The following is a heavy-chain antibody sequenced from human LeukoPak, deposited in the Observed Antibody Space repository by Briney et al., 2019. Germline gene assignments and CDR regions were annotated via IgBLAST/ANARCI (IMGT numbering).Heavy chain of an antibody. Sequence: GGSLKLSCAASGFTFSDSAIQWVRPAPGKGMEWVGRIRSKVNSYATAYAESVKGRFIFSRDDSKNTAYLQMNSLKTEDTAMYYCTGGSDYWGQGTLVTVSS. V-gene: IGHV3-73*01. D-gene: IGHD2-15*01. J-gene: IGHJ4*02. CDR2: IRSKVNSYAT. CDR3: TGGSDY. CDR1: GFTFSDSA.